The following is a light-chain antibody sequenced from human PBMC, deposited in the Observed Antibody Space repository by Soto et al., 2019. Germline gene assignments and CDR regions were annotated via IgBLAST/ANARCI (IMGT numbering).Light chain of an antibody. V-gene: IGLV2-8*01. CDR1: SSDVGGYNY. CDR2: EVT. CDR3: TSHAGIINVV. J-gene: IGLJ3*02. Sequence: QSALTQPPSASGSPGQSVTISCTGTSSDVGGYNYVSWYQHHPGKAPKLIIYEVTKRPSGVPDRFSGSKSGNTASLTVSGLLAEDEADYYCTSHAGIINVVFGGGTKL.